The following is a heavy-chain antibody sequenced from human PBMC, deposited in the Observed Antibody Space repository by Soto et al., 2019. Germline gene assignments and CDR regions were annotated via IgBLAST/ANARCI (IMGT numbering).Heavy chain of an antibody. J-gene: IGHJ3*02. CDR3: ARGGGPGSHDAFHI. Sequence: ASLKVSCKASGYTFTSYAMLWVSQAPGQRLEWMGWMNAGNGNTKSSQKFQGRVTITRDTSARTAYMELSGLRSEDTAVYYCARGGGPGSHDAFHICGDGTIVPV. V-gene: IGHV1-3*01. CDR1: GYTFTSYA. CDR2: MNAGNGNT. D-gene: IGHD1-26*01.